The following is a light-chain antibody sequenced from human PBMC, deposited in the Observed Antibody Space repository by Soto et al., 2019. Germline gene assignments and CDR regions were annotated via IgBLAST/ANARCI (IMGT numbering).Light chain of an antibody. CDR1: SSDVGGYND. V-gene: IGLV2-8*01. J-gene: IGLJ1*01. CDR3: SSYAGNNNLV. CDR2: EVS. Sequence: QSALTQPPSASGSPGQSVTISCTGTSSDVGGYNDVSWYQQHPGKAPKLMIYEVSKRPSGVPDRFAGSKSGNTASLTVSGLQAEDEADYYCSSYAGNNNLVFGTGTKRTVL.